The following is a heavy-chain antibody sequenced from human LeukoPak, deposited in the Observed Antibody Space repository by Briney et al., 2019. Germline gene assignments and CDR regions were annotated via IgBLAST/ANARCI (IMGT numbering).Heavy chain of an antibody. Sequence: GGSLRLSCAVSGFPFSDFYMSWIRQAPGRGLEWVSYISSSGDIIYYADSLKGRFTISRDNAKNSLYLQMNSLRVEDTAVYYCTRDRWGKYYFDYWGRGVLVTVSS. D-gene: IGHD4-23*01. V-gene: IGHV3-11*01. CDR3: TRDRWGKYYFDY. J-gene: IGHJ4*01. CDR2: ISSSGDII. CDR1: GFPFSDFY.